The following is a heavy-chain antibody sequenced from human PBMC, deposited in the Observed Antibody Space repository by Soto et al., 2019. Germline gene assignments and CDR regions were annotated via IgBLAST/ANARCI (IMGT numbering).Heavy chain of an antibody. CDR1: GYPFTHYY. CDR2: LNPTSGET. J-gene: IGHJ3*02. V-gene: IGHV1-2*02. CDR3: ARDRELGVVSGKDAFEM. D-gene: IGHD6-19*01. Sequence: ASVKASCKASGYPFTHYYLHWVRQAPGQGLEWMGLLNPTSGETKYAQKFQGRVTMTRDTSIRTAYMVLTRLTSDDTALYYCARDRELGVVSGKDAFEMWG.